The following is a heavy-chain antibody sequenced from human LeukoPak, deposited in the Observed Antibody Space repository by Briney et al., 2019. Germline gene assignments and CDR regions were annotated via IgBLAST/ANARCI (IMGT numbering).Heavy chain of an antibody. CDR2: INHSGSS. CDR3: ARGEDGDYYFQH. V-gene: IGHV4-34*01. CDR1: GGSFSGYY. Sequence: SETLSLTCAVYGGSFSGYYWSWLRQPPGKGLDWIGEINHSGSSNYNPSLKSRVTISVDTSKNQFSLKLSSLDAADTAVYYCARGEDGDYYFQHWGQGTLVTVSS. D-gene: IGHD4-17*01. J-gene: IGHJ1*01.